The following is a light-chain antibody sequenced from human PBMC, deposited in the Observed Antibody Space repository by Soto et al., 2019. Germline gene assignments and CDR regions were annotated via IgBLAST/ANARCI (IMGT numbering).Light chain of an antibody. CDR3: QQCNNWPLT. V-gene: IGKV3D-15*01. J-gene: IGKJ4*01. CDR1: QTVSDN. Sequence: EVVMTQSPATLSVSPGERATLSCRASQTVSDNLGWYQQKPGQPPQLLLYCATTRTTGIPARFSGSGSGTDFPLTISSLQSEYCAVYYCQQCNNWPLTFGGGTKVEIK. CDR2: CAT.